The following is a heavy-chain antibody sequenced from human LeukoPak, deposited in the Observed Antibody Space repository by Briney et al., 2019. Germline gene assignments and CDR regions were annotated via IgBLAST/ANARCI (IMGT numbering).Heavy chain of an antibody. CDR1: GGSISSYY. V-gene: IGHV4-59*01. CDR3: ASFPPEYCSGGSCYS. CDR2: MYYSGST. J-gene: IGHJ4*02. D-gene: IGHD2-15*01. Sequence: PSETLSLTCTVSGGSISSYYWSWIRQPPGKGLEWNGYMYYSGSTKYNPSLKSRVTISVDTSKNQFSLKLSSVTAADTAVYYCASFPPEYCSGGSCYSWGQGTLVTVSS.